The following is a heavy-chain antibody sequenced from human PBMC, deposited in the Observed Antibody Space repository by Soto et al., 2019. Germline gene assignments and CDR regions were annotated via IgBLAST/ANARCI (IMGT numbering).Heavy chain of an antibody. J-gene: IGHJ4*02. CDR2: ISWNSGSI. CDR1: GFTFDDYA. Sequence: EVQLVESGGGLVQPGRSLRLSCAASGFTFDDYAMHWVRQAPGKGLEWVSGISWNSGSIGYADSVKGRFTISRDNAKNDLYLQMNSLRAEDTALYYCAKGRAAAGTDFDYWGQGTMVTVSS. V-gene: IGHV3-9*01. CDR3: AKGRAAAGTDFDY. D-gene: IGHD6-13*01.